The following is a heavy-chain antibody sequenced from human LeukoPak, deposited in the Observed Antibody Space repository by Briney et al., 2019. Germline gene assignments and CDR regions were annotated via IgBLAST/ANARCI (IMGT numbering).Heavy chain of an antibody. V-gene: IGHV3-53*01. Sequence: GGSVRLSCAASGFTVITNHMTWARHAPGKGVEWVSFLYSDGNTKYADSVQGRVTISRDNSKNTLYLEMNSLSPDDTAVYYCARGVEPLAANTLAYWGQGTLVTVSS. CDR1: GFTVITNH. CDR2: LYSDGNT. CDR3: ARGVEPLAANTLAY. J-gene: IGHJ4*02. D-gene: IGHD1-14*01.